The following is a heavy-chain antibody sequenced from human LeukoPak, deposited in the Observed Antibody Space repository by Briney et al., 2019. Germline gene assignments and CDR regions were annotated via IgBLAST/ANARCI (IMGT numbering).Heavy chain of an antibody. CDR3: ARDLAAAGSDY. CDR2: IKQDGSEK. Sequence: GGSLRLSCATSGFTFSTFGMHWVRQAPGKGLEWVANIKQDGSEKYYVDSVKGRFTISRDNAKNSLYLQMNSLRAEDTAVYYCARDLAAAGSDYWGQGTLVTVSS. J-gene: IGHJ4*02. V-gene: IGHV3-7*01. D-gene: IGHD6-13*01. CDR1: GFTFSTFG.